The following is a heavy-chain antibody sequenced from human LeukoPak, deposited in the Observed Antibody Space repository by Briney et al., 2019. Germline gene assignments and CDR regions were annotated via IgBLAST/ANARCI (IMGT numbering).Heavy chain of an antibody. D-gene: IGHD2-2*01. CDR3: AKATVPLS. Sequence: PGGALRLSCAASGFTFSNYAMSWVRQAPGKGLEWVSAISSSGATTYYADSVKGRFTISRDNSKNTLYLQMYSLRAEDTAVFYCAKATVPLSWGQGTLVTVPS. J-gene: IGHJ4*02. CDR1: GFTFSNYA. V-gene: IGHV3-23*01. CDR2: ISSSGATT.